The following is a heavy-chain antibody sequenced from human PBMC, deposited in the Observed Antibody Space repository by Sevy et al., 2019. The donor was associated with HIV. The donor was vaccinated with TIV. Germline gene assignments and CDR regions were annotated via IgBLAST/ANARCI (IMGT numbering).Heavy chain of an antibody. D-gene: IGHD3-10*01. V-gene: IGHV4-34*01. J-gene: IGHJ4*02. CDR3: ARGTPGSYGSGSYYQNGAHY. Sequence: SETLSLTCAVYGGSFSGYYWSWIRQPPGKGLEWIGEINHSGSTNYNPSLKSRVTISVDTSKNQFSLKLSSVTAADTAVYYCARGTPGSYGSGSYYQNGAHYWGQGTLVTVSS. CDR1: GGSFSGYY. CDR2: INHSGST.